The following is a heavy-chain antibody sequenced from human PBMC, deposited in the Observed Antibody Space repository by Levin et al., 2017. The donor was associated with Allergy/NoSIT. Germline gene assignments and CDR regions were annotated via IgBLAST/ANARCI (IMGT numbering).Heavy chain of an antibody. CDR3: ARGDGYGSGSKYYFDS. CDR1: GFTFSSYA. Sequence: GESLKISCAASGFTFSSYAMHWVRQAPGKGLEYVSAISSNGASTYYANSMKGRFTISRDNSKNTLYLQMGSLRAEDMAVYYCARGDGYGSGSKYYFDSWGQGTLVTASS. D-gene: IGHD3-10*01. CDR2: ISSNGAST. V-gene: IGHV3-64*01. J-gene: IGHJ4*02.